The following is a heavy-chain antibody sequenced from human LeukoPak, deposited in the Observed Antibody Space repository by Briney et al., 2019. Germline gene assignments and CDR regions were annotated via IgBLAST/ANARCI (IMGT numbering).Heavy chain of an antibody. J-gene: IGHJ4*02. D-gene: IGHD3-22*01. CDR2: IKQDGSEK. CDR1: GFTFSSYW. V-gene: IGHV3-7*01. CDR3: AIDRDYYDSRGYLFDY. Sequence: GGPLRLPCAASGFTFSSYWLSWVRQAPGKGLEWVGYIKQDGSEKYYVDSAKGRFTIPRANATNSPTLQMTSLKAEDTAVYCCAIDRDYYDSRGYLFDYWVQGTLVTVSS.